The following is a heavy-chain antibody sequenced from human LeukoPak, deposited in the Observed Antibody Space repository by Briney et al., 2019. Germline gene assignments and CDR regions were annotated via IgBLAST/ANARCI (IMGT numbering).Heavy chain of an antibody. D-gene: IGHD2-21*01. CDR3: TRDRGYCGGDCYSFGY. V-gene: IGHV3-49*04. Sequence: AGGSLRLSCAASGFTFSSYAMSWVRQAPGKGLEWVGFIRSKAYGGTTEYAASVKGRFTISRDDSKSIAYLQMSSLKTEDTAVYYCTRDRGYCGGDCYSFGYWGQGTLVTVSS. J-gene: IGHJ4*02. CDR1: GFTFSSYA. CDR2: IRSKAYGGTT.